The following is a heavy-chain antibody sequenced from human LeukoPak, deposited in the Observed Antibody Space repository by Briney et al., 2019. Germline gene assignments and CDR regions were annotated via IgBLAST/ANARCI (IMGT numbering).Heavy chain of an antibody. Sequence: GGSLRLSCAASGFTFSSYGMHWVRQAPGKGLEWVAFIRYDGSNKYYADSVKGRFTISRDNSKNTLYLQMNSLRAEDTAVYYCAKDGQDYGGFRNLVDYWGQGTLVTVSS. CDR2: IRYDGSNK. D-gene: IGHD4-23*01. J-gene: IGHJ4*02. CDR3: AKDGQDYGGFRNLVDY. V-gene: IGHV3-30*02. CDR1: GFTFSSYG.